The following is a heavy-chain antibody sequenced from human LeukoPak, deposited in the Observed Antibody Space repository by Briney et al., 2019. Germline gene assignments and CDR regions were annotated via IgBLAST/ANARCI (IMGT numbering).Heavy chain of an antibody. CDR3: AKDRHRTSSTSCYNY. Sequence: GGSLRLSCAASGFTFSSYAMSWVRQAPGKGLEWVSAISGSGGSTYYADSVKGRLTISRDNSKNTLYLQMNSLRAEDTAVYYCAKDRHRTSSTSCYNYWGQGTLVTVSS. D-gene: IGHD2-2*02. CDR1: GFTFSSYA. J-gene: IGHJ4*02. CDR2: ISGSGGST. V-gene: IGHV3-23*01.